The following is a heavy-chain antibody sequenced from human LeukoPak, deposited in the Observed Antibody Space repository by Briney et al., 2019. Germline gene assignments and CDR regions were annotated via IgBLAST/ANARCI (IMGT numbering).Heavy chain of an antibody. J-gene: IGHJ5*02. V-gene: IGHV4-34*01. Sequence: SETLSLTCAVYGGSFSGYYWSWVRQPPGKGLEWIGEINHSGSTNYNPSLKSRVTISVDTSKNQFSLKLSSVTAADTAVYYCARGVAAAGSRSWFDPWGQGTLVTVSS. CDR2: INHSGST. CDR1: GGSFSGYY. CDR3: ARGVAAAGSRSWFDP. D-gene: IGHD6-13*01.